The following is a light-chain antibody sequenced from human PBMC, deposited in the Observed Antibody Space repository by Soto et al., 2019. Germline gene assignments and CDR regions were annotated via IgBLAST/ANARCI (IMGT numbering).Light chain of an antibody. Sequence: EIGMTQSPATLSVSPGERATLSCRASQSVGSSLAWYQHKRGQAPRLLIFGASTRATGIPDRFSGSGSATEFTLTISSMQYEDCAVYYCQKYNNWPPWTFGRGTKVEIK. V-gene: IGKV3-15*01. CDR3: QKYNNWPPWT. CDR2: GAS. J-gene: IGKJ1*01. CDR1: QSVGSS.